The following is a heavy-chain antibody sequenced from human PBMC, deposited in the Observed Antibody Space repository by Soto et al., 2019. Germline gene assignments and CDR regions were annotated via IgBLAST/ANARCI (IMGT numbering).Heavy chain of an antibody. CDR1: GGTFSSYA. CDR3: ASCSYGDYVCDY. D-gene: IGHD4-17*01. Sequence: SVKVSCKASGGTFSSYAISWVRQAPGQGLEWMGGIIPIFGTANYAQKFQGRVTITADESTSTAYMELSSLRSEDTAVYYCASCSYGDYVCDYWGQGTLVTVSS. V-gene: IGHV1-69*13. CDR2: IIPIFGTA. J-gene: IGHJ4*02.